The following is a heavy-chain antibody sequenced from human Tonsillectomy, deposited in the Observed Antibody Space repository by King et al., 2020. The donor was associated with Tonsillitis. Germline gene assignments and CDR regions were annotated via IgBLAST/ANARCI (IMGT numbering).Heavy chain of an antibody. Sequence: VQLVESGGGLVQPGGSLRLSCAASGFTFSTYSMNWVRQAPGKGLECVSYISSSSSIIYYADSVRGRFTISRDNAKNSLYLQMNSLRAEDTAVYYCARDPMTTVTPGGYYWGQGILVTVSS. D-gene: IGHD4-17*01. V-gene: IGHV3-48*01. CDR3: ARDPMTTVTPGGYY. CDR2: ISSSSSII. J-gene: IGHJ4*02. CDR1: GFTFSTYS.